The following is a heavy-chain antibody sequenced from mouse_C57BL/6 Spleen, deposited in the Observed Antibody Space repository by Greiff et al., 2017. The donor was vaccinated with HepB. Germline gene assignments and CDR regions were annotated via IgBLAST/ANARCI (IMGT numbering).Heavy chain of an antibody. D-gene: IGHD1-1*02. J-gene: IGHJ2*01. CDR1: GYAFSSYW. V-gene: IGHV1-80*01. CDR3: ARGGLYYFDY. CDR2: IYPGDGDT. Sequence: VQLQQSGAELVKPGASVKISCKASGYAFSSYWMNWVKQRPGKGLEWIGQIYPGDGDTNYNGKFKGKATLTADKSSNTAYMHLSSLTSEDSAVYCCARGGLYYFDYWGQGTTLTVSS.